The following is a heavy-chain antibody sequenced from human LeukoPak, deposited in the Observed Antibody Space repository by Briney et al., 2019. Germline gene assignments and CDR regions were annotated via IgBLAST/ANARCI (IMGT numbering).Heavy chain of an antibody. J-gene: IGHJ6*02. CDR1: GYTFTSYY. Sequence: ASVKVSCKASGYTFTSYYMHWVRQAPGQGLEWMGIINPSGGSTSYAQKFQGRVTKTRDTSTSTVYMELSSLRSEDTAVYYCARDIASYGMDVWGQGTTVTVSS. D-gene: IGHD6-13*01. CDR3: ARDIASYGMDV. V-gene: IGHV1-46*01. CDR2: INPSGGST.